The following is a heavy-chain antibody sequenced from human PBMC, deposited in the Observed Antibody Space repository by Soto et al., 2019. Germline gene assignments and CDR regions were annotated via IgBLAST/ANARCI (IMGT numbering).Heavy chain of an antibody. J-gene: IGHJ3*02. CDR3: AASGRDVLGYDYKDTEGLDI. Sequence: QVQLVQSGAEVEKPGSSVQVSCKASGGTFSQFAVSWVRQAPGQGLEWMGGIIPLFGIAKYAPKFEDRVTIIADDSTNTASMDLSGLRSEDTAVYYCAASGRDVLGYDYKDTEGLDIWGQGTLVTVSS. CDR2: IIPLFGIA. V-gene: IGHV1-69*12. D-gene: IGHD3-10*01. CDR1: GGTFSQFA.